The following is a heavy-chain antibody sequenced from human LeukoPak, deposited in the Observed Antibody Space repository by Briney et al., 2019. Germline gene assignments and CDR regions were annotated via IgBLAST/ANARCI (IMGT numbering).Heavy chain of an antibody. Sequence: PGGSLRLSCAASGFTFSSYSMNWVRQAPGKGLEWVSSISRSSSYIYYADSVKGRFTISRDNAKNSLYLQMNSLRAEDTAVYYCARDVRGIAAAAYGYWFDPWGQGTLVTVSS. CDR2: ISRSSSYI. CDR1: GFTFSSYS. D-gene: IGHD6-13*01. CDR3: ARDVRGIAAAAYGYWFDP. V-gene: IGHV3-21*01. J-gene: IGHJ5*02.